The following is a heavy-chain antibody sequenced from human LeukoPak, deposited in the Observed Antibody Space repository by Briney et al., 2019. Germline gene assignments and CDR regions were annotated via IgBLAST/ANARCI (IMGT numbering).Heavy chain of an antibody. D-gene: IGHD3-22*01. V-gene: IGHV1-69*04. CDR1: GGTFSSYA. Sequence: ASVKVSCKASGGTFSSYAISWVRQAPGQGLEWMGRIIPILGIANYAQKFQGRATITADKSTSTAYMELSSLRSEDTAVYYCARDRDYGGRDYYDSSGYWRFGYYYYYMDVWGKGTTVTVSS. CDR3: ARDRDYGGRDYYDSSGYWRFGYYYYYMDV. J-gene: IGHJ6*03. CDR2: IIPILGIA.